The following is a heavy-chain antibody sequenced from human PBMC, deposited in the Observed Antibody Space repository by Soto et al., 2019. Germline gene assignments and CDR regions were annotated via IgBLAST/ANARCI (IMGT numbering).Heavy chain of an antibody. CDR3: ATYSSGSRTFDY. J-gene: IGHJ4*02. CDR1: GGSISSSSYY. D-gene: IGHD6-19*01. CDR2: IYYSGST. V-gene: IGHV4-39*01. Sequence: SETLSLTCTVSGGSISSSSYYWGWIRQPPGKGLEWIGSIYYSGSTYYNPSLKSRVTISVDTSKNQFSLKLSSVTAADTAVYYCATYSSGSRTFDYWGQGTLVTVSS.